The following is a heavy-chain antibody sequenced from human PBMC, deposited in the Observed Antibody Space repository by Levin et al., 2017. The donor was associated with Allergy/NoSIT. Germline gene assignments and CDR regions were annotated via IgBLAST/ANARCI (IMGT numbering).Heavy chain of an antibody. Sequence: KPSETLSLTCAVYGESFSGYHWSWIRQSPGKGLEWIGQINHSGSTKYNPSLKSRVTISVDTSKNQFSLKLSSVTAADTAVYYCARGGGTYVRVSWFDPWGQGTLVTVSS. CDR1: GESFSGYH. D-gene: IGHD1-26*01. V-gene: IGHV4-34*01. J-gene: IGHJ5*02. CDR2: INHSGST. CDR3: ARGGGTYVRVSWFDP.